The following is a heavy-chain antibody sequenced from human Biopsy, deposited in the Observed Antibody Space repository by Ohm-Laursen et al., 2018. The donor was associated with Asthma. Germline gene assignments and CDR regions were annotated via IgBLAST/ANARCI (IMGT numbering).Heavy chain of an antibody. CDR2: IIPVFGTS. CDR3: AREVSTVDYGFYYFAMDV. V-gene: IGHV1-69*13. Sequence: SVKVSCKASGGTFSRYAISWVRQAPGQVLEWMGGIIPVFGTSNYAQKFQGRVTFTADGSTSSAYMELSSLTSEDSAVYYCAREVSTVDYGFYYFAMDVWGQGTTVTVSS. CDR1: GGTFSRYA. J-gene: IGHJ6*02. D-gene: IGHD4-17*01.